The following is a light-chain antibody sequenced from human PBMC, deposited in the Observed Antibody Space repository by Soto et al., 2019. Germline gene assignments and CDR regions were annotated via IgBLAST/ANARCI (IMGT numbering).Light chain of an antibody. V-gene: IGKV3-20*01. CDR2: GAS. J-gene: IGKJ1*01. CDR1: QSVSSSY. Sequence: EIVLTQSPGTLSLSPGERATLSCRASQSVSSSYLAWYQQKPGQAPRLLIYGASSRATGIPDRFSGSGSGTDFTFAISRLAPEDFAVYYCQQYGSSRTFGQGNKVEIK. CDR3: QQYGSSRT.